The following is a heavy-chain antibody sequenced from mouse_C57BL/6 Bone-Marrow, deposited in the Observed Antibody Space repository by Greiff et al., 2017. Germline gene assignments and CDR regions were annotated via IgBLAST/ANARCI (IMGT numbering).Heavy chain of an antibody. Sequence: EVQLKESGGDLVKPGGSLKLSCAASGFTFSSYGMSWVRQTPDKRLEWVATISSGGSYTYYPDSVKGRFTISRDNAKNTLYLQMSSLKSEDTAMYYCARRWLLHYWGQGTLVTVSA. CDR2: ISSGGSYT. V-gene: IGHV5-6*01. D-gene: IGHD2-3*01. CDR1: GFTFSSYG. CDR3: ARRWLLHY. J-gene: IGHJ3*01.